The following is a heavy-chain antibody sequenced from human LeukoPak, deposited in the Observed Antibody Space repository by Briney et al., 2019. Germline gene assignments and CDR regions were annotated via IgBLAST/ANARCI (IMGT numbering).Heavy chain of an antibody. J-gene: IGHJ2*01. D-gene: IGHD7-27*01. Sequence: ASVTVSCKASGYTFTGYYMHWVRQAPGQGLEWMGWISAYNGNTNYAQKLQGRVTMTTDTSTSTAYMELRSLRSDDTAVYYCARVPIFSLGIDLWGRGTLVTVSS. CDR2: ISAYNGNT. CDR1: GYTFTGYY. CDR3: ARVPIFSLGIDL. V-gene: IGHV1-18*04.